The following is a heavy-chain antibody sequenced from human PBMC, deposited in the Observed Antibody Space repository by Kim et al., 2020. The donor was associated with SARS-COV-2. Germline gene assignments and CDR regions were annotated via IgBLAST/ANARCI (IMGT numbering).Heavy chain of an antibody. Sequence: GGSLRLSCAASGFTVSSNYMNWVRQAPGKGLEWVSVIYSGGSTYYADSVKGRFTISRDNSKNTLYLQMNSLRAEETAMYYCARDGQSYGRDVWGQGTTVTVSS. CDR3: ARDGQSYGRDV. V-gene: IGHV3-66*01. J-gene: IGHJ6*02. CDR2: IYSGGST. CDR1: GFTVSSNY.